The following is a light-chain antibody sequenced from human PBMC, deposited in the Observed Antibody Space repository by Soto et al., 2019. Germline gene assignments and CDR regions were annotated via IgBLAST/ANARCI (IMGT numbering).Light chain of an antibody. CDR3: QQYHNWPIT. CDR1: QNINRY. V-gene: IGKV3-15*01. J-gene: IGKJ5*01. CDR2: DAS. Sequence: TQSPATLSLSPGERATLSCRASQNINRYLAWYHQKPGQAPRILVYDASTRATGISARFSGSGSGTEFTLTISSLQSEDFAVYYCQQYHNWPITFGQGTRLEIK.